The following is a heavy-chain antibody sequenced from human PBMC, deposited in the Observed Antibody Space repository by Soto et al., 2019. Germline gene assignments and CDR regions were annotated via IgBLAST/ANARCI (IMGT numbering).Heavy chain of an antibody. Sequence: QVQLVQSGAEVKKPGSSVKVSCKASGGTFSKYSISWVRQAPGQGLEWKGGIIPMFGKANYAQKFQGRVTITADESTSTGYMELRSLISEDTAVYYCARDGTLYDSTGYYYLYWGQGTLVTVSS. D-gene: IGHD3-22*01. CDR1: GGTFSKYS. CDR2: IIPMFGKA. CDR3: ARDGTLYDSTGYYYLY. J-gene: IGHJ4*02. V-gene: IGHV1-69*01.